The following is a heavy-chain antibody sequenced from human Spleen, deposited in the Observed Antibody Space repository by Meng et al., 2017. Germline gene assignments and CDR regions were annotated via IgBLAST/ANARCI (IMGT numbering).Heavy chain of an antibody. V-gene: IGHV4-34*01. CDR3: ARGPTTMAHDFDY. J-gene: IGHJ4*02. Sequence: VQLKEWGAVLLKPSGTLSLTCVVAGGSFSDYYWSWIRQPPGKGLEWIGEINHSGSTNYNPSLESRAPTSVDTSQNNLSLKLSSVTAADSAVYYCARGPTTMAHDFDYWGQGTLVTVSS. CDR1: GGSFSDYY. CDR2: INHSGST. D-gene: IGHD4-11*01.